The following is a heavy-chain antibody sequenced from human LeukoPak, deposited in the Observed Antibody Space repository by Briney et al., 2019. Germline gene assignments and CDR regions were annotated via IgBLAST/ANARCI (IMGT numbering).Heavy chain of an antibody. J-gene: IGHJ4*02. Sequence: GASVTVSCKASGYTFTGYYMHWVRQAPGQGLEWMGWINPNSGGTNYAQKFQGRVTMTRDTSISTAYMELSRLRSDDTAVYYCARGYYDSSGYDHFDYWGQGTLVTVSS. CDR3: ARGYYDSSGYDHFDY. CDR1: GYTFTGYY. CDR2: INPNSGGT. V-gene: IGHV1-2*02. D-gene: IGHD3-22*01.